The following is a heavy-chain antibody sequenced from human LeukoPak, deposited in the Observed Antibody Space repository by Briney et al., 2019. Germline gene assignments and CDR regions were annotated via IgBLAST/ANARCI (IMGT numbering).Heavy chain of an antibody. CDR2: INPSGGTT. CDR3: ARGLDSNGYYAP. V-gene: IGHV1-46*01. CDR1: GYTFTNYY. J-gene: IGHJ5*02. Sequence: ASVNVSCTASGYTFTNYYVHWVRQAPGQGLEWMGIINPSGGTTTYAQKFQGRVALTRDTSTNTVYMELTSLRSEDTAVYYCARGLDSNGYYAPWGQGTLVTVSS. D-gene: IGHD3-22*01.